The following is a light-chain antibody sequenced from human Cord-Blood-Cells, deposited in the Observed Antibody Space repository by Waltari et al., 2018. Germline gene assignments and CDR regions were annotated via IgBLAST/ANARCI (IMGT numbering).Light chain of an antibody. J-gene: IGLJ3*02. CDR1: SSDVGGYNL. Sequence: QSALTQPASVSGSPGPSIPISCTGTSSDVGGYNLVSWYQQHPGKAPKPMLYEGSKRPSGVSNRFSGSKSGNTASLTISGLQAEDEADYYCCSYAGSRVFGGGTKLTVL. CDR2: EGS. V-gene: IGLV2-23*01. CDR3: CSYAGSRV.